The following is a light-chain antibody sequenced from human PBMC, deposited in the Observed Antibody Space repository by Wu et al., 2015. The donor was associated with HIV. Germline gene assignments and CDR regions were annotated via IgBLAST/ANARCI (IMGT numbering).Light chain of an antibody. V-gene: IGKV1-5*03. CDR1: QSISSW. J-gene: IGKJ1*01. CDR2: KAS. CDR3: QKYNTAPWT. Sequence: GDRVTITCRASQSISSWLAWYQQKPGKAPKLLIYKASTLESGVPSRFSGSGSGTDFTLTISSLQPEDVATYYCQKYNTAPWTFGQGTKVEMK.